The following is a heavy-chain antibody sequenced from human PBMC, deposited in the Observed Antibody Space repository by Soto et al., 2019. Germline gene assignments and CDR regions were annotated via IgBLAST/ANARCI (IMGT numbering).Heavy chain of an antibody. J-gene: IGHJ4*02. CDR3: ARGRLVVETNPTEFDY. D-gene: IGHD2-21*02. Sequence: PGGSLRLSCTVSGFTLGAYALSWVRQAPGKGLEWVGFIRSRGYSGTTEYAASVRGRFTISRDESKSIAYLQMSSLKNDDTPALYCARGRLVVETNPTEFDYWGQRTVVTVSS. CDR1: GFTLGAYA. CDR2: IRSRGYSGTT. V-gene: IGHV3-49*04.